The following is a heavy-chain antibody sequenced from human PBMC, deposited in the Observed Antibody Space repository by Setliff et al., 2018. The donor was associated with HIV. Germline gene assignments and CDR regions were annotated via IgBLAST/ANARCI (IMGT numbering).Heavy chain of an antibody. J-gene: IGHJ6*03. CDR1: GGSISSYY. CDR2: IYYSGST. V-gene: IGHV4-59*08. CDR3: ARQEGYCSSTSCYAGSFMGYYYMDV. Sequence: PSETLSLTCTVSGGSISSYYWSWIRQPPGKGLEWIGYIYYSGSTNYNPSLKSRVTTSVDTSKNQFSLKLSSVTAADTAVYYCARQEGYCSSTSCYAGSFMGYYYMDVWGKGTTVTVSS. D-gene: IGHD2-2*01.